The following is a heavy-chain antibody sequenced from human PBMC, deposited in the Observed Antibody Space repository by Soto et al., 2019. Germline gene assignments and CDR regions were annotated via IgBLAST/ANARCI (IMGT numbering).Heavy chain of an antibody. CDR1: GGSISSYY. V-gene: IGHV4-59*01. J-gene: IGHJ6*02. CDR2: IYYSGST. CDR3: AREGCSSTSCYPPHYYYGMDV. Sequence: SETLSLTCNVSGGSISSYYWSWIRQPPGKGLEWIGYIYYSGSTNYNPSLKSRVTISVDTSKNQFSLKLSSVTAADTAVYYCAREGCSSTSCYPPHYYYGMDVWGQGNTV. D-gene: IGHD2-2*01.